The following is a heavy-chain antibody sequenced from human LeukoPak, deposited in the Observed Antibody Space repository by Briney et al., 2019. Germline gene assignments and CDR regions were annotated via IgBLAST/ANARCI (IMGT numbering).Heavy chain of an antibody. D-gene: IGHD2/OR15-2a*01. CDR3: ARGLNNRKSGRRFDVFEI. Sequence: SETLSLTCTVSGGSISTYYWSWIRQPPGKGREWIGYVYYSGSTNYNPSLKSRVTISADTSKNQFSLRLSSVTAADTALYYCARGLNNRKSGRRFDVFEIWGQGTMVTVSS. CDR2: VYYSGST. V-gene: IGHV4-59*01. J-gene: IGHJ3*02. CDR1: GGSISTYY.